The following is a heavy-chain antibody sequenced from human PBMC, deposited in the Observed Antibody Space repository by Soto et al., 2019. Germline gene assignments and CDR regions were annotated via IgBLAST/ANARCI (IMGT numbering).Heavy chain of an antibody. CDR3: ARDGLDYYDSSGYKADYWYFDL. D-gene: IGHD3-22*01. CDR2: IYYSGST. CDR1: GGSISSGGYY. J-gene: IGHJ2*01. Sequence: PSETLSLTCTVSGGSISSGGYYWSWIRQHPGKGLEWIGYIYYSGSTYYNPSLKSRVTISVDTSKNQFSLKLSSVTAADTAVYYCARDGLDYYDSSGYKADYWYFDLWGRGTLVTVSS. V-gene: IGHV4-31*03.